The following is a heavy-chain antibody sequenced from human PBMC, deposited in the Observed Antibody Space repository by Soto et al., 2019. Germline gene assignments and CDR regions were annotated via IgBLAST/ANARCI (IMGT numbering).Heavy chain of an antibody. CDR1: GGTFSSYA. CDR3: ARELLRYSYGTGYYYGMDV. J-gene: IGHJ6*02. Sequence: GASVKVSCKASGGTFSSYAISWVRQAPGQGLEWMGGIIPIFGTANYAQKFQGRVTITADESTSTAYMELSSLRSEDTAVYYCARELLRYSYGTGYYYGMDVWGQGTTVTVSS. V-gene: IGHV1-69*13. CDR2: IIPIFGTA. D-gene: IGHD5-18*01.